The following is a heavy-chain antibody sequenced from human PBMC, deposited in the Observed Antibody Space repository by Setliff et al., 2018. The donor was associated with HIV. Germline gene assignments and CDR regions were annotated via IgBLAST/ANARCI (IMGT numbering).Heavy chain of an antibody. CDR3: GRIPYGSGSFGWFDP. CDR1: GASISSDDYS. D-gene: IGHD3-10*01. Sequence: SETLSLTCTVSGASISSDDYSWTWIRLPPGKGLEWIGYISYSGNTYYSPSLKSRITISLDTSKNQFSLKLSSVTAANTAVYYCGRIPYGSGSFGWFDPWGRGTLVTVSS. J-gene: IGHJ5*02. V-gene: IGHV4-30-4*02. CDR2: ISYSGNT.